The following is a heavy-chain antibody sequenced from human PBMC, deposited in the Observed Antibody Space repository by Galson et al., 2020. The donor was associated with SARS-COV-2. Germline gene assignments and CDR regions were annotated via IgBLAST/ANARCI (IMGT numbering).Heavy chain of an antibody. CDR2: ISYDGRKK. V-gene: IGHV3-30*04. CDR3: ARTYSGSYYGQFDY. CDR1: GFTFSSYA. D-gene: IGHD1-26*01. J-gene: IGHJ4*02. Sequence: GGSLRLSCAASGFTFSSYAMHWVRQAPGKGLEWVAVISYDGRKKYYADSLKGRFTISRDNSKNTLYLQMNSLRAEDTAVYYCARTYSGSYYGQFDYWGQGTLVTVSS.